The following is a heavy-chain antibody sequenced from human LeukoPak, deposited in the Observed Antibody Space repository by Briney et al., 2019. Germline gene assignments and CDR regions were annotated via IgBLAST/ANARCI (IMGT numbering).Heavy chain of an antibody. V-gene: IGHV3-11*01. CDR1: GFTFSDYY. CDR2: ISSSGSTI. Sequence: GGSLRLSCAASGFTFSDYYMSWIRQAPGKGLEWVSYISSSGSTIYYADSVEGRFTISRDNAKNSLYLQMNSLRAEDTAVYYCARAQSYYDILTGYSPSAFDIWGQGTMVTVSS. CDR3: ARAQSYYDILTGYSPSAFDI. D-gene: IGHD3-9*01. J-gene: IGHJ3*02.